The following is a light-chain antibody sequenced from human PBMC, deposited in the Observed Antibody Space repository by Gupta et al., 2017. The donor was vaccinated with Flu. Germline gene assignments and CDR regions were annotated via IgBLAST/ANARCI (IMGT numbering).Light chain of an antibody. V-gene: IGKV3-11*01. Sequence: EIVLTQSPATLSLSPRESATLSCRASQSISSHLAWYQQKPGQAPRLLIYYASIRATGTPSRVSGSGSGTDFTLTISSLEPEEFAVYYWQQRDNWPPAGTFGQGTKLEIK. CDR2: YAS. CDR3: QQRDNWPPAGT. J-gene: IGKJ2*02. CDR1: QSISSH.